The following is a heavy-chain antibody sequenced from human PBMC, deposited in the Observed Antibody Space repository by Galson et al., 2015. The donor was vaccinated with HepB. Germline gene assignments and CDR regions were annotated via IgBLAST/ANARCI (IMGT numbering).Heavy chain of an antibody. J-gene: IGHJ5*02. CDR2: IGTAGDT. CDR1: GFTFSSYD. D-gene: IGHD4-17*01. V-gene: IGHV3-13*04. CDR3: ARGSGVDGEVWFDP. Sequence: SLRLSCAASGFTFSSYDMHWVRQATGKGLEWVSAIGTAGDTYYPGSVKGRFTISRENAKNSLYLQMNSLRAGDTAVYYCARGSGVDGEVWFDPWGQGTLVTVSS.